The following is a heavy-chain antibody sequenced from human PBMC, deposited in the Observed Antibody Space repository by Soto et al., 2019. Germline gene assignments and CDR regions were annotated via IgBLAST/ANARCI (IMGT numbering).Heavy chain of an antibody. Sequence: ASVKVSCKASGYTFTSYGISWVRQAPGQGLEWMGWISAYNGNTNYAQKLQGRVTMTTDTSTSTAYMELRSLRSDDTAVYYCARALDYGDYGHYYYYMDVWGKGTTVTVSS. D-gene: IGHD4-17*01. CDR1: GYTFTSYG. CDR3: ARALDYGDYGHYYYYMDV. J-gene: IGHJ6*03. CDR2: ISAYNGNT. V-gene: IGHV1-18*01.